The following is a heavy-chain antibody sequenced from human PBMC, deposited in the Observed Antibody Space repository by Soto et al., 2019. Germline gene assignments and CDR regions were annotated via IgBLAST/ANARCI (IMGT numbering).Heavy chain of an antibody. D-gene: IGHD1-1*01. CDR2: IYPSVSS. CDR1: GFAISRGYY. J-gene: IGHJ4*02. Sequence: SETLSLTCSVSGFAISRGYYWSWVRQPPGKGLEWIGSIYPSVSSYHNPSLATRLRLSIDTSKNQFTLNLTSVTAADTALYFCAREKVGTTFFDNWGQGIQVTV. V-gene: IGHV4-38-2*02. CDR3: AREKVGTTFFDN.